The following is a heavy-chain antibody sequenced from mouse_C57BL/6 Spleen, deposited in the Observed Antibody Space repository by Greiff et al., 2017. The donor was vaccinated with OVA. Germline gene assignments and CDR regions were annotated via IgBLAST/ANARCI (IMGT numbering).Heavy chain of an antibody. J-gene: IGHJ4*01. CDR3: ARAPHAMDY. Sequence: EVQLQQSGPELVKPGASVKISCKASGYTFTDYYMNWVKQSHGKSLEWIGDINPNNGGTSYNQKFKGKATLTVDKSSSTAYMELRSLTSEDSAVYYCARAPHAMDYWGQGTSVTVSS. CDR1: GYTFTDYY. V-gene: IGHV1-26*01. CDR2: INPNNGGT.